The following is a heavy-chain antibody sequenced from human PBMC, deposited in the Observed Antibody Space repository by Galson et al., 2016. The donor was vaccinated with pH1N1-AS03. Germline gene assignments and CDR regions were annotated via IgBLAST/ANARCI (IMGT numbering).Heavy chain of an antibody. V-gene: IGHV4-39*01. Sequence: SETLSLTCTVSGGSISSRAYYWGWIHQPPGKGLEWIGSIYDTGRTTYNPSLKSRVTISGDTSKNQLSLKVTSMTAADTAVYYCARVVGARPPPDYWGQGTLVTVSS. CDR2: IYDTGRT. J-gene: IGHJ4*02. CDR3: ARVVGARPPPDY. CDR1: GGSISSRAYY. D-gene: IGHD1-26*01.